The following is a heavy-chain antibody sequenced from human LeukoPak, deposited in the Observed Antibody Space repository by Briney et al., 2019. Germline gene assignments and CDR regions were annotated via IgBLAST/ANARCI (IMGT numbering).Heavy chain of an antibody. Sequence: AASVKVSCKASGGTFNSYTISWVRQAPGQGLEWMGRIIPILGIANYAQKFQGRVTITADKSTSTAYMELSSLRSEDTAVYYCARASARYSYGALEYWGQGTLVTVSS. CDR1: GGTFNSYT. V-gene: IGHV1-69*02. CDR2: IIPILGIA. D-gene: IGHD5-18*01. CDR3: ARASARYSYGALEY. J-gene: IGHJ4*02.